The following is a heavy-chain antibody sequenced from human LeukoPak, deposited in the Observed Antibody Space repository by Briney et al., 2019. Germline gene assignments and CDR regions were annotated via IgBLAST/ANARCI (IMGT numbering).Heavy chain of an antibody. V-gene: IGHV3-23*01. D-gene: IGHD3-9*01. Sequence: GGSLRLSCAASGFTFSSCAMSWVRQAPGKGLEWVSAISGSGGSTYYADSVKGRFTISRDNSKNTLYLQMNSLRAEDTAVYYCAKVKIVILTGYYNEPHFDYWGQGTLVTVSS. CDR3: AKVKIVILTGYYNEPHFDY. J-gene: IGHJ4*02. CDR1: GFTFSSCA. CDR2: ISGSGGST.